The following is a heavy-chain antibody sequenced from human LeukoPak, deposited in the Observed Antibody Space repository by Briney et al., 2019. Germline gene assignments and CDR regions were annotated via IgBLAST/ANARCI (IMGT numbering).Heavy chain of an antibody. V-gene: IGHV3-7*03. J-gene: IGHJ4*02. CDR1: GLTFSNYW. CDR2: IKQDGSEK. CDR3: ARDGFGTGSN. D-gene: IGHD3-16*01. Sequence: GGSLRLSCAASGLTFSNYWMDWVRQAPGKGLEWVANIKQDGSEKNYVDSVKGRFIISRDNAKNSLYLQMNNLRADDTAVYYCARDGFGTGSNWGQGTLVTVSS.